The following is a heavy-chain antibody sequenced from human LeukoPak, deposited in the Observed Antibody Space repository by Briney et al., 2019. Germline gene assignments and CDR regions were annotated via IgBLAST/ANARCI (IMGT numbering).Heavy chain of an antibody. CDR3: ARESLSSKAFDY. J-gene: IGHJ4*02. V-gene: IGHV4-59*11. CDR2: IYYSGST. Sequence: PSETLSLTRTVSGGSINSHYWSWIRQPPGKGPEWIGYIYYSGSTNYNPSLNSRVTISVDTSKDQFSLKLSSVIAADSAVYYCARESLSSKAFDYWGQGTLVTVSS. D-gene: IGHD2/OR15-2a*01. CDR1: GGSINSHY.